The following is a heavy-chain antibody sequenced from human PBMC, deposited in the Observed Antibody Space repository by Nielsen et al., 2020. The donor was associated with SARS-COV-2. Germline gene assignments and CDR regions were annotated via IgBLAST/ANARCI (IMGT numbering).Heavy chain of an antibody. D-gene: IGHD5-12*01. Sequence: ASVKVSCKASGGTFSSYAISWVRQAPGQGLEWMGWINPNSGGTNYAQKFQGWVTMTRDTSTSTVYMELSSLRSEDTAVYYCARGHIVATIGGGAYFDYWGQGTLVTVSS. CDR3: ARGHIVATIGGGAYFDY. CDR2: INPNSGGT. J-gene: IGHJ4*02. V-gene: IGHV1-2*04. CDR1: GGTFSSYA.